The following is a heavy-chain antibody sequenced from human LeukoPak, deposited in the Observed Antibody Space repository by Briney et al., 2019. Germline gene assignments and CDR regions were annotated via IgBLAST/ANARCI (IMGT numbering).Heavy chain of an antibody. Sequence: SVKVSCKASEFTFTNSVMQWVRQARGQRLEWIGWIVVGSGNTNYAQKFQERVTITRDMSTSTAYMELSSLRSEDTAVYYCAAEGHYYYYGMDVWGQGTTVTVS. CDR1: EFTFTNSV. CDR3: AAEGHYYYYGMDV. J-gene: IGHJ6*02. V-gene: IGHV1-58*02. CDR2: IVVGSGNT.